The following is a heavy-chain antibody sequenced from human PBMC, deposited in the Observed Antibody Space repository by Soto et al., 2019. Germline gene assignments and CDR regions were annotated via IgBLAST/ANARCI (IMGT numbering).Heavy chain of an antibody. V-gene: IGHV3-74*01. CDR1: GFTFCSYW. D-gene: IGHD6-19*01. CDR3: ARSYSSGWYNWFDP. Sequence: PGGSLRLSCAASGFTFCSYWMHWVRQAPGKGLVWVSRINSDGSSTSYADSVKGRFTISRDNAKNTLYLQMNSLRAEDTAVYYCARSYSSGWYNWFDPWGQGTLVTVSS. J-gene: IGHJ5*02. CDR2: INSDGSST.